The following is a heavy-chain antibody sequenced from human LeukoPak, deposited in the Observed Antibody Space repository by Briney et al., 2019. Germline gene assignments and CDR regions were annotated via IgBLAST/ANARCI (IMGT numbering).Heavy chain of an antibody. Sequence: ASAKVSCKECGYTFTSYYMHWVRQAPGQGFEWMGIINPSGGSTSYAQKFQGRVTMTRDMSTSTVYMELSSLRSEDTAVYYCARGSENVGGLLWFGELLAGGLYYWGQGTLVTVSS. CDR2: INPSGGST. CDR3: ARGSENVGGLLWFGELLAGGLYY. J-gene: IGHJ4*02. V-gene: IGHV1-46*01. D-gene: IGHD3-10*01. CDR1: GYTFTSYY.